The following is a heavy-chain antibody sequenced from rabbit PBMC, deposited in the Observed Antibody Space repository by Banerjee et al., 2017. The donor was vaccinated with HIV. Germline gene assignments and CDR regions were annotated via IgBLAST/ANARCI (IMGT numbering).Heavy chain of an antibody. CDR3: ARDSWGYTDWGLNL. J-gene: IGHJ4*01. Sequence: QSLEESGGDLVKPGASLTLTCTASGFSFNSGLPMCWVRQAPGKGLEWIACIFAGSSGSTFYASWAKGRFTISKTSSTTVTLQVTSLTAADTATYFCARDSWGYTDWGLNLWGQGTLVTVS. CDR1: GFSFNSGLP. V-gene: IGHV1S40*01. D-gene: IGHD1-1*01. CDR2: IFAGSSGST.